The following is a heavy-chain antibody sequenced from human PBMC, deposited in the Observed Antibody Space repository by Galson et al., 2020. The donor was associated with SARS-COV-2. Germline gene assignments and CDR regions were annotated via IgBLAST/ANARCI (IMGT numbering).Heavy chain of an antibody. CDR2: IYHSGST. CDR3: ARSFRGVIITTYDAFDI. J-gene: IGHJ3*02. V-gene: IGHV4-38-2*02. CDR1: GYPISSGYS. Sequence: ASETLSLPCTVSGYPISSGYSRGWIRQPPGQGLEWICSIYHSGSTYYNPSLKSRVTISVDTSKNPFSLKLSSVTAADTAVYYCARSFRGVIITTYDAFDIWGQGTMVTVSS. D-gene: IGHD3-10*01.